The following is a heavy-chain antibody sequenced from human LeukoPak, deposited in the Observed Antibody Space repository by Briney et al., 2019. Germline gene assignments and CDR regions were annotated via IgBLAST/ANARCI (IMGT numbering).Heavy chain of an antibody. CDR1: GGTLSSYA. V-gene: IGHV1-18*01. Sequence: ASVKVSCKASGGTLSSYAISWVRQAPGQGLEWMGWISAYNGNTNYAQKLQGRVTMTTDTSTSTAYMELRSLRSDDTAVYYCARRGTYYYDSSGYYYDYWGQGTLVTVSS. J-gene: IGHJ4*02. CDR3: ARRGTYYYDSSGYYYDY. CDR2: ISAYNGNT. D-gene: IGHD3-22*01.